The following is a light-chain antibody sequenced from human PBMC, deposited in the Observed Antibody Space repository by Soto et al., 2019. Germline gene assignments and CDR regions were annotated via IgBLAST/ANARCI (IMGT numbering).Light chain of an antibody. CDR2: GAS. Sequence: EIVLTQSPGTLSLSPGERATLSCRASQSVNSSYLAWYQQKPGQAPRLLIYGASGRATGIPDRFSGSGSGTDFTLTISRLEPEDFAVYYCQQYGSSIFTFGPGTKVDIK. CDR1: QSVNSSY. CDR3: QQYGSSIFT. V-gene: IGKV3-20*01. J-gene: IGKJ3*01.